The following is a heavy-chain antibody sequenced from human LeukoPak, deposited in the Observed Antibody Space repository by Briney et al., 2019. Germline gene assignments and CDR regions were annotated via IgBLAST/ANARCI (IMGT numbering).Heavy chain of an antibody. V-gene: IGHV3-7*01. CDR1: GFTFSSYW. CDR3: ARDRLYCSGTSCYTGNAFDI. J-gene: IGHJ3*02. Sequence: GGSLRLSCAASGFTFSSYWMSWVRQAPGKGLEWVANIKQDGSEKYYVDSVKGRFTISRDNAKNSLHLQMNSLTVEDTAVYYCARDRLYCSGTSCYTGNAFDIWGQGTMVTVSS. CDR2: IKQDGSEK. D-gene: IGHD2-2*02.